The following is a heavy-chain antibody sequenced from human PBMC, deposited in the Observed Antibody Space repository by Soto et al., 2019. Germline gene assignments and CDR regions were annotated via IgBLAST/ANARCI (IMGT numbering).Heavy chain of an antibody. D-gene: IGHD4-4*01. Sequence: PAETLAFSCPFSGASIRSFGCYWSWIRQRPGKGLEWIAYIFYTGSAYYNPSLESRLSISIDRSKNQFSLKLSSVSAADTAVYYCARDRKDYTDIWGKGTRVT. V-gene: IGHV4-31*03. CDR2: IFYTGSA. J-gene: IGHJ4*02. CDR1: GASIRSFGCY. CDR3: ARDRKDYTDI.